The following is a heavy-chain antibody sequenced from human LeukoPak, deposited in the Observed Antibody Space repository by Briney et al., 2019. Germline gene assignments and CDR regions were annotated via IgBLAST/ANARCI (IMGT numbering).Heavy chain of an antibody. D-gene: IGHD5-12*01. V-gene: IGHV4-4*09. CDR1: RGSISGSIRSCY. CDR2: ISSIGSV. J-gene: IGHJ4*02. CDR3: ARTPLGYSGAYYFDY. Sequence: SETLCLTCTVSRGSISGSIRSCYCSWLRQPPGKGLEWIGYISSIGSVNDKPSRRSPATISVNTSQNQFFRSLSSVNAAATAVFYCARTPLGYSGAYYFDYWGQGTLATVSP.